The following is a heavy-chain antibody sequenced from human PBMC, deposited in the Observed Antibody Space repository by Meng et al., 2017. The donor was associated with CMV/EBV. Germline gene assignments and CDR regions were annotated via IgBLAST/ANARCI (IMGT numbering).Heavy chain of an antibody. CDR1: GGSISSSSYY. CDR2: IYYSGST. V-gene: IGHV4-39*07. Sequence: SETLSLTCTVSGGSISSSSYYWGWIRQPPGKGLEWIGSIYYSGSTYYNPSLKSRVTISVDTSKNQFSLKLSSVTAADTAVDYCARIVYSSSSGYGMDVWGQGTTVTVSS. J-gene: IGHJ6*02. CDR3: ARIVYSSSSGYGMDV. D-gene: IGHD6-6*01.